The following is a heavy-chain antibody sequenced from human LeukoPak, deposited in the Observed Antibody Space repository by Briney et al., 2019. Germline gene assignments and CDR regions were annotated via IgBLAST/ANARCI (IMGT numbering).Heavy chain of an antibody. V-gene: IGHV3-23*01. CDR3: AKRGGYFDY. D-gene: IGHD2-15*01. CDR1: GFTFSSYA. J-gene: IGHJ4*02. CDR2: ISSGGST. Sequence: GGSLRLSCAASGFTFSSYAMSWVRQAPGKGLEWVSAISSGGSTYYADSVRGRFTMSRDDSKNTLDLQMNSLRAEDTAVYFCAKRGGYFDYWGQGTLVTVSS.